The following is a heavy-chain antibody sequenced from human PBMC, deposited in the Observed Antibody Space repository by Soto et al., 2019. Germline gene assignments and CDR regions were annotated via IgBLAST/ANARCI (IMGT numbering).Heavy chain of an antibody. Sequence: GGNLRPCSTASGVCCGSDAMKWVRQAPGKRLEWVSSISSSSSYTYYADSVKGRFTISSDNAKNSLYLQMNSLRAEHTAVYYCARVLPLYYYVSRRSSHHYDLLDFRGQGTTVIVS. J-gene: IGHJ6*02. CDR1: GVCCGSDA. V-gene: IGHV3-21*01. CDR2: ISSSSSYT. D-gene: IGHD3-10*02. CDR3: ARVLPLYYYVSRRSSHHYDLLDF.